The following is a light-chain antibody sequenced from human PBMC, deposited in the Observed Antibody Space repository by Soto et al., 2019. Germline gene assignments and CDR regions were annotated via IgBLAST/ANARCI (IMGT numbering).Light chain of an antibody. CDR1: NIGSKS. CDR3: HVSVGSVDPVV. V-gene: IGLV3-21*02. Sequence: SYVLTQPPSVSVAPGQTARITCGGNNIGSKSVHWYQQKPGQAPVLVVFDDYDRPSGIPERFSGSNSGNTATLTISRVEAAGEADYYCHVSVGSVDPVVFGGGTKVTVL. J-gene: IGLJ2*01. CDR2: DDY.